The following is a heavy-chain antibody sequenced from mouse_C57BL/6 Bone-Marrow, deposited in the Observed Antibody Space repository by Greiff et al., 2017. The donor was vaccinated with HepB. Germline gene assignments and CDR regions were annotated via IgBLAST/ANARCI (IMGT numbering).Heavy chain of an antibody. CDR2: IWRGGST. Sequence: VQLQQSGPGLVQPSQSLSITCTVSGFSLTSYGVHWVRQSPGKGLEWLGVIWRGGSTDYNAAFMSRLSITKDNSKSQVFFKMNSLQADDTVIYYCAKNNRITTVGDYWGQGTSVTVSS. CDR1: GFSLTSYG. J-gene: IGHJ4*01. CDR3: AKNNRITTVGDY. V-gene: IGHV2-5*01. D-gene: IGHD1-1*01.